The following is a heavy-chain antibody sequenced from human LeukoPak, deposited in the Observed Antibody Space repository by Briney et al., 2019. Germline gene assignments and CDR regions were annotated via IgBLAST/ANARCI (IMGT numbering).Heavy chain of an antibody. D-gene: IGHD2-2*01. J-gene: IGHJ5*02. Sequence: PGGSLRLSCTASGFIFGDYYMAWVRQAPGKGLEWISYISRIGNTKYDAGSVKGRFIVSRDNAKNSLYLQMNSLRAEDTAVYYCARYSQYLRDPWGQGTLVTVSS. CDR3: ARYSQYLRDP. CDR1: GFIFGDYY. CDR2: ISRIGNTK. V-gene: IGHV3-11*04.